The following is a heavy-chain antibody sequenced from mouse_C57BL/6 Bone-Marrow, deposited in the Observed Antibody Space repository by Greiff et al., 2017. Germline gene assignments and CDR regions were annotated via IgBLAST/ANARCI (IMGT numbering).Heavy chain of an antibody. D-gene: IGHD4-1*02. J-gene: IGHJ1*03. Sequence: VQLQQPGAELVKPGASVKLSCKASGYTFTSYWMHWVKQRPGQGLEWIGMIHPNSGSTNYNEKFKSKATLTVDKSSRTAYMQLSSLTSEDSAVFYCASSTGTPYWYFDVWGTGTTVTVSS. CDR2: IHPNSGST. V-gene: IGHV1-64*01. CDR1: GYTFTSYW. CDR3: ASSTGTPYWYFDV.